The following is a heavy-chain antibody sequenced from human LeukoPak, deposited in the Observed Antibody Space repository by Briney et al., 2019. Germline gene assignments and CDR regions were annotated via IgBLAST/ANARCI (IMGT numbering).Heavy chain of an antibody. Sequence: GGSLRLSCAASGFTFSSYAMHWVRQAPGKGLEWVSGISWNSGSIGYADSVKGRFTISRDNAKNSLYLQMNSLRAEDTALYYCAKGGILAGYYRAIDYWGQGTLVTVSS. J-gene: IGHJ4*02. CDR2: ISWNSGSI. D-gene: IGHD3-9*01. CDR1: GFTFSSYA. CDR3: AKGGILAGYYRAIDY. V-gene: IGHV3-9*01.